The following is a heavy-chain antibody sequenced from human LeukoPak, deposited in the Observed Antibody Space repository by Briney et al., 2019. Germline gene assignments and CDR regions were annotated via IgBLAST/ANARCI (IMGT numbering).Heavy chain of an antibody. V-gene: IGHV3-30*04. D-gene: IGHD4-17*01. CDR3: AKVLGSLQPRGGFLS. CDR2: ISYDGSNK. J-gene: IGHJ4*02. CDR1: GFTFSSYA. Sequence: PGGSLRLSCAASGFTFSSYAMHWVRQAPGKGLEWVAVISYDGSNKYYADSVKGRFTISRDNSKNTLYLQMNSLRAEDTAVYYCAKVLGSLQPRGGFLSWGQGTLVTVSS.